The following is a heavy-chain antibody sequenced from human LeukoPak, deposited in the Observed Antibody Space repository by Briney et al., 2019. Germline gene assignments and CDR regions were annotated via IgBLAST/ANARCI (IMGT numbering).Heavy chain of an antibody. D-gene: IGHD4-23*01. Sequence: PGGSLRLSCAASGFAFSTSAMHWVRQAPGKGPEWVAVTSHDGSNQYYADSVKGRFTISRDNSKNTVYLQMNSLRAEDTAVYYCASRWYHFGYWGQGTLVTVSS. V-gene: IGHV3-30-3*01. CDR3: ASRWYHFGY. CDR2: TSHDGSNQ. CDR1: GFAFSTSA. J-gene: IGHJ4*02.